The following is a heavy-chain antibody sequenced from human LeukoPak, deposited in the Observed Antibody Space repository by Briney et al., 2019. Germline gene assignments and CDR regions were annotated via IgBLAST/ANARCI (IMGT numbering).Heavy chain of an antibody. D-gene: IGHD6-13*01. CDR1: GYTFTSYG. CDR2: ISAYNGNT. V-gene: IGHV1-18*01. CDR3: AREGIAAAGHAFDI. Sequence: ASVKVSCKASGYTFTSYGISWVRQAPGLGLEWMGWISAYNGNTNYAQKLQGRVTMTTDTSTSTAHMELRSLRSDDTAVYYCAREGIAAAGHAFDIWGQGTMVTVSS. J-gene: IGHJ3*02.